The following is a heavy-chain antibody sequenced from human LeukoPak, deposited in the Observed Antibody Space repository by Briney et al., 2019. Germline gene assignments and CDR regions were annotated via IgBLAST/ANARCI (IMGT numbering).Heavy chain of an antibody. V-gene: IGHV1-18*01. CDR3: AREGAAYDSSGYNIGDYFDY. CDR2: ISAYNGNT. J-gene: IGHJ4*02. Sequence: PEASVKVSCKASGYTFTSYGISWVRQAPGQGLEWMGWISAYNGNTRYAQNLQGRVTLTTDTSTSTAYMEVRSLRSDDTAVYYCAREGAAYDSSGYNIGDYFDYWGQGTLVTVSS. D-gene: IGHD3-22*01. CDR1: GYTFTSYG.